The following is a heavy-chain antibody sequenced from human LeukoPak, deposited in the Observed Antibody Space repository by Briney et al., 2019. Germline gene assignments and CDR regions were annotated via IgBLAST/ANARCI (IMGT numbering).Heavy chain of an antibody. Sequence: GGSLRLSCAASGFTFSTYWMSWVRQAPGKGLEWVANIKQDGSENYYADSVTGRFTISRDSAKNLLYLRMNSLRAEDTAVYYCANGDGFDYWGQGTLVTVSS. CDR2: IKQDGSEN. CDR3: ANGDGFDY. D-gene: IGHD5-24*01. V-gene: IGHV3-7*01. J-gene: IGHJ4*02. CDR1: GFTFSTYW.